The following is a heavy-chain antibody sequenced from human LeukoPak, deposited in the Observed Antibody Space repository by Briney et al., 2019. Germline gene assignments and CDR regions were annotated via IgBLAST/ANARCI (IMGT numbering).Heavy chain of an antibody. CDR1: GFSFSSYA. D-gene: IGHD3-16*01. V-gene: IGHV3-23*01. CDR2: ISGDGTRT. J-gene: IGHJ4*02. Sequence: GGSLRLSCAASGFSFSSYAMIWARQAPVKGLEWVSAISGDGTRTYYADSVKGRFTISRDNSKNTLYLEMSSLRVEDTAIYYCAKWPEGAMDYFDYWGQGTLVTVSS. CDR3: AKWPEGAMDYFDY.